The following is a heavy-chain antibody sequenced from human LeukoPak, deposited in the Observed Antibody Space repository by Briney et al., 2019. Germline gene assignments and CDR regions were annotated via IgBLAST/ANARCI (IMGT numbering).Heavy chain of an antibody. J-gene: IGHJ4*02. CDR2: IGASGEST. V-gene: IGHV3-23*01. CDR1: GFTFSVAA. D-gene: IGHD2-15*01. Sequence: PGGSLRPSCAASGFTFSVAAMTWVRQAPGKGLEWVSLIGASGESTYYAASVKGRFTISRDNSKNTLSLQMNSLRAEDTAVYYCARDRGGRSGLDDWGQGTLVTVSS. CDR3: ARDRGGRSGLDD.